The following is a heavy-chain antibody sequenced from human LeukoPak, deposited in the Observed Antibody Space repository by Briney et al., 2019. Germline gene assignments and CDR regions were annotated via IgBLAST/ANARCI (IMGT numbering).Heavy chain of an antibody. J-gene: IGHJ2*01. CDR1: GGSISSSSYY. CDR2: IYYSGST. D-gene: IGHD3-10*01. CDR3: ARENGREYYYGSGSSWYFDL. Sequence: SETLSLTCTVSGGSISSSSYYWGWIRQPPGKGLEWIGSIYYSGSTYYNPSLKSRVTISVDTSKNQFSLKLSSVTAADTAVYYCARENGREYYYGSGSSWYFDLWGRGTLVTVSS. V-gene: IGHV4-39*07.